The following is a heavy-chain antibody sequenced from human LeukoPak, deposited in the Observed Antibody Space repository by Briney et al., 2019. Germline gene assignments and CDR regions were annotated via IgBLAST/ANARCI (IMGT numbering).Heavy chain of an antibody. CDR3: ANEGGDCFGGTCYSKY. D-gene: IGHD2-15*01. CDR2: ISYDGSNQ. V-gene: IGHV3-30*18. CDR1: RFILSNSG. J-gene: IGHJ4*02. Sequence: GRSVRLSCAASRFILSNSGMHWVRQAPGKGLEWVAVISYDGSNQYFADSVKSRFTISRDDSKNTLYLQMNSLRGEDTAVYYCANEGGDCFGGTCYSKYWGQGALVTVSS.